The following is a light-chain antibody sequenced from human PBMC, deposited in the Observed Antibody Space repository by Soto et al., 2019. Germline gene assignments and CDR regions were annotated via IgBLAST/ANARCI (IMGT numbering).Light chain of an antibody. J-gene: IGKJ1*01. CDR3: QQYDYSRT. CDR1: QSVSDS. V-gene: IGKV1-5*01. CDR2: DVS. Sequence: DIQMTQSPSTLSASVGDTVTITCRASQSVSDSLAWYQLKPGEALKLLIFDVSNLETGVPSRFSGSGSGTEFSLTIRGLQPDDFATYYCQQYDYSRTFGQGTKVDI.